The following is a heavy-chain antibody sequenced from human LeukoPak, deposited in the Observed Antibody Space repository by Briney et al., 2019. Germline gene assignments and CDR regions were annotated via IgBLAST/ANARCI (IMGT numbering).Heavy chain of an antibody. CDR1: GGSMSYYY. J-gene: IGHJ5*02. D-gene: IGHD4-23*01. CDR2: IYYSGST. Sequence: PSETLSLTCTVSGGSMSYYYWSWIRQPPGKGLEWIGYIYYSGSTNYNPSLKSRVTTSVDTSKNQFSLKLTSVTAADTAVYYCARYRGNSNGGFDPWGQGTLVTVSS. V-gene: IGHV4-59*01. CDR3: ARYRGNSNGGFDP.